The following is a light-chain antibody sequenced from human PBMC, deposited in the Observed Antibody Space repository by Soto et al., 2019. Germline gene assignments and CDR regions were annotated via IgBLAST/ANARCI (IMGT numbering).Light chain of an antibody. CDR3: HQYHSPPQT. Sequence: EVVLTQSPGTLSLSPGERATLSCRASQSVSSNYLAWYQQRPGQAPRLLIYGVSTRATGISDKFSGSGSGTDFSLTISRLEPEDSAVYYCHQYHSPPQTFGQGTKVDI. CDR1: QSVSSNY. CDR2: GVS. V-gene: IGKV3-20*01. J-gene: IGKJ2*01.